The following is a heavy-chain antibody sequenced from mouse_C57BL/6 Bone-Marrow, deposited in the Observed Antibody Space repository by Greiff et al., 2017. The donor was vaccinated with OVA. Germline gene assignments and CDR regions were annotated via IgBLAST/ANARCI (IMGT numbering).Heavy chain of an antibody. D-gene: IGHD2-3*01. CDR3: TVIYDGYYWYFDV. Sequence: EVQRVESGGGLVQPGGSMKLSCVASGFTFSNYWMNWVRQSPEKGLEWVAQIRLKSDNYATHYAESVKGRFTISRDDSKSSVYLQMNNLRAEDTGIYYCTVIYDGYYWYFDVWGTGTTVTVSS. V-gene: IGHV6-3*01. J-gene: IGHJ1*03. CDR1: GFTFSNYW. CDR2: IRLKSDNYAT.